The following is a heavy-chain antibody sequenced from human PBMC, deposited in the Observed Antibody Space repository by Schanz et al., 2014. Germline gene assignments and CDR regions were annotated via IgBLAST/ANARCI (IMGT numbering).Heavy chain of an antibody. CDR2: ITYNGGTI. V-gene: IGHV3-48*01. Sequence: EVHLVESGGGLVQPGGSLRLSCAASGITFSSHSFNWVRQAPGKGLEWISYITYNGGTIYYADSVKGRFTISRDNAKNSLYLEMNSLRAEDTAVYYCARELPGVVAFDFWGQGTMVTVSS. CDR3: ARELPGVVAFDF. CDR1: GITFSSHS. J-gene: IGHJ3*01. D-gene: IGHD7-27*01.